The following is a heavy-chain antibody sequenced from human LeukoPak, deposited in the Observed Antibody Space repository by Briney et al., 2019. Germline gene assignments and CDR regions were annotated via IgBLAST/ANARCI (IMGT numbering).Heavy chain of an antibody. D-gene: IGHD5-12*01. J-gene: IGHJ6*03. CDR1: GGSISSSSHY. CDR2: IYYSGST. V-gene: IGHV4-39*07. Sequence: SETLSLTCTVSGGSISSSSHYWGWIRQPPGKGLEWVGSIYYSGSTHHNPSLKSRVAISVDTSKNQFSLRLSSATAADTAVYYCASQYSNYDYFYYIDVWGKGITVTVSS. CDR3: ASQYSNYDYFYYIDV.